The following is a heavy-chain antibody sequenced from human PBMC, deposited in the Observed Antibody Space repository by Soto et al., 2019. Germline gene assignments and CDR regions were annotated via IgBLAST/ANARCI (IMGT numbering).Heavy chain of an antibody. CDR3: AVSSGYVMGVGRFDP. V-gene: IGHV1-69*19. J-gene: IGHJ5*02. Sequence: QVQLVQSGAEVKKPGSSVKVSCKASGGTFSSYAISWVRQAPGQGLEWMGGIIPIFGTANYAQKFQGRVTLTADESTSTAYMELSSLRSEDTALYRYAVSSGYVMGVGRFDPWGQGTLVTVSS. CDR1: GGTFSSYA. CDR2: IIPIFGTA. D-gene: IGHD6-19*01.